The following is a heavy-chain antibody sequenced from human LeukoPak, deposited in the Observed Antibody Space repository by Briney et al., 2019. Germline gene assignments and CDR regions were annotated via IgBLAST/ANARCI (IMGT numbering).Heavy chain of an antibody. J-gene: IGHJ3*02. D-gene: IGHD1-1*01. CDR1: GLTFSRYA. CDR2: ISNSGGIS. V-gene: IGHV3-23*01. CDR3: AVEGFDI. Sequence: GGSLRPSCAVSGLTFSRYAINWVRQPPGKGLEWVSIISNSGGISVYADSVKGRFTISRDNSKNTLYLQMSSLRAEDTAVYYCAVEGFDIWGHGTMVTVSS.